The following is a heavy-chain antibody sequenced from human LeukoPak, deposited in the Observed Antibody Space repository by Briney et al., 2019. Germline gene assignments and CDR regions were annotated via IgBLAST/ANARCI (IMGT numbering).Heavy chain of an antibody. J-gene: IGHJ4*02. CDR1: GYRFTNYG. CDR3: ARGGSWCTNGVCYYYFDY. CDR2: ISAYNSNT. V-gene: IGHV1-18*01. Sequence: GAAVKVSCKACGYRFTNYGYSWVRQAPGQGLEWIGWISAYNSNTDYAQNLQRRVPIATAQSTSKAYMELRSLTSDDTAIYYCARGGSWCTNGVCYYYFDYWGQGTLVTVSS. D-gene: IGHD2-8*01.